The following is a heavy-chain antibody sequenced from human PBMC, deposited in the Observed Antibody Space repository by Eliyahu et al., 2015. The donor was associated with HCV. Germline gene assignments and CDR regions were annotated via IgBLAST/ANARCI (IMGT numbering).Heavy chain of an antibody. CDR2: ISGSGGST. CDR3: AKDLLAGYSSSWYYFDY. Sequence: EVQLLESGGGLVQPGGSLXXSCAASGFTFXSXXMSWVRXAPGKGLGXVSAISGSGGSTYYADSVKGRFTISRDNSKNTLYLQMNSLRAEDTAVYYCAKDLLAGYSSSWYYFDYWGQGTLVTVSS. D-gene: IGHD6-13*01. CDR1: GFTFXSXX. J-gene: IGHJ4*02. V-gene: IGHV3-23*01.